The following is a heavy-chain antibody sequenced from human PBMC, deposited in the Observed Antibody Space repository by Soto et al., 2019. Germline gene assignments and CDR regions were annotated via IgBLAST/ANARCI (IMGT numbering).Heavy chain of an antibody. CDR3: AKDGAGYYDILTGPRIRFQH. CDR2: ISGSGGST. D-gene: IGHD3-9*01. CDR1: GFTFSSYA. J-gene: IGHJ1*01. Sequence: PGGSLRLSYAASGFTFSSYAMSWVRQAPGKGLEWVSAISGSGGSTYYADSVKGRFTISRDNSKNTLYLQMNSLRAEDTAVYYCAKDGAGYYDILTGPRIRFQHWGQGTLVTVSS. V-gene: IGHV3-23*01.